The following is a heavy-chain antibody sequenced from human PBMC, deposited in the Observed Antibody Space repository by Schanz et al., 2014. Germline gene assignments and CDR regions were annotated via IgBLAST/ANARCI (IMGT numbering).Heavy chain of an antibody. CDR2: INPSGGST. Sequence: QVQLVQSGAEVKKPGASVKVSCKASGYTFTSDSMHWVRQAPGQGLEWMGMINPSGGSTRYGQKFQGRITVTTDTSTSTVYLELSSLRSDDTAVYYCGRGFSRSYIDVWGQGTLITVSS. D-gene: IGHD6-6*01. J-gene: IGHJ4*02. CDR1: GYTFTSDS. V-gene: IGHV1-46*03. CDR3: GRGFSRSYIDV.